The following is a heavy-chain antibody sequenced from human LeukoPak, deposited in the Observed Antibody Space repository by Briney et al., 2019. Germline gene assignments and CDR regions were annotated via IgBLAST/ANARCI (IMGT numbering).Heavy chain of an antibody. CDR1: GGSFSGYY. V-gene: IGHV4-34*01. CDR2: INHSGST. J-gene: IGHJ4*02. CDR3: ARVYCSGGSCSDFDY. Sequence: SETLSLTCAVYGGSFSGYYWSWIRQPPGKGLEWIGEINHSGSTNYNPSLKSRVTISVDTSKNQFSLKLSSVTAADTAVYYCARVYCSGGSCSDFDYWGQGTLVTVSS. D-gene: IGHD2-15*01.